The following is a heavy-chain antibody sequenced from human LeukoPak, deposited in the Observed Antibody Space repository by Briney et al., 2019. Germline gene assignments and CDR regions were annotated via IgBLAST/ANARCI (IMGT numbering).Heavy chain of an antibody. CDR3: AKMEAWTTVTGSGVDY. Sequence: GGSLRLSCAASGFXFSSYAISWVRQAPGKGLEWVSVISGSGGSTYYADSVKGRFTISRDNSKNTLYLQMNSLRAEDTAVYYCAKMEAWTTVTGSGVDYWGQGTLVTVSS. J-gene: IGHJ4*02. CDR2: ISGSGGST. D-gene: IGHD4-17*01. CDR1: GFXFSSYA. V-gene: IGHV3-23*01.